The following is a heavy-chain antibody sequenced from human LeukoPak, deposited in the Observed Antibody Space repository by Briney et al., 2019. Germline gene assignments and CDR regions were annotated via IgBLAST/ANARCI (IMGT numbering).Heavy chain of an antibody. CDR3: ARDMPLEVAPDAFDI. D-gene: IGHD2-2*01. CDR2: IFASGSTT. Sequence: SGGSLRLSCAASGFTFSGYAMNWVRQAPGKGLEWVSLIFASGSTTKYADSVKGRFTISRDNAKNSLYLQMNSLRAEDTAVYYCARDMPLEVAPDAFDIWGQGTMVTVSS. J-gene: IGHJ3*02. V-gene: IGHV3-48*03. CDR1: GFTFSGYA.